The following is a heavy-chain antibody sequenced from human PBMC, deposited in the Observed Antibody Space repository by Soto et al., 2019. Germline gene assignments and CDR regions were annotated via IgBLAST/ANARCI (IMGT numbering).Heavy chain of an antibody. CDR2: IYWDDDK. Sequence: QITLKESGPTLVKPTQTLTLTCTFSGFSLSTSGVGVGWIRQPPGKALEWLALIYWDDDKRYSPSLKSRLTITKDTSKNQVVLTMTNMDPVDTATYYCAHRGYYYDSSGYYSAAEYFQLWGQGTLVTVSS. CDR3: AHRGYYYDSSGYYSAAEYFQL. J-gene: IGHJ1*01. V-gene: IGHV2-5*02. CDR1: GFSLSTSGVG. D-gene: IGHD3-22*01.